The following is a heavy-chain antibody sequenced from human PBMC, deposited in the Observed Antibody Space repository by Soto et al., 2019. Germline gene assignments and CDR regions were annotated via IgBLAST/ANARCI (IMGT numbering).Heavy chain of an antibody. D-gene: IGHD3-3*01. CDR2: IIPIFGTA. V-gene: IGHV1-69*01. Sequence: QVRLVQSGAEVKKPGSSVKVSCKASGGTFSSYAISWVRQAPGQGLEWMGGIIPIFGTANYAQKFQGRVTITADESTSTAYMELSSLRSEDTAVYYCARADWSGYSHYDAFDIWGQGTMVTVSS. CDR3: ARADWSGYSHYDAFDI. J-gene: IGHJ3*02. CDR1: GGTFSSYA.